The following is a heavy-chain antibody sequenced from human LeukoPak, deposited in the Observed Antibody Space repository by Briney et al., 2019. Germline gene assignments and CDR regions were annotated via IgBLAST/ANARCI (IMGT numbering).Heavy chain of an antibody. V-gene: IGHV3-33*01. Sequence: GGSLRLSCTASGFTFSSYGLHWVRQAPGKGLEWVAIIWYDGSNKYYADSVKGRFTISRDKSKNTLYLQMNSLRAEDTAWYYCARGQNYYGSGSQTFDIWGQGTMVTVSS. D-gene: IGHD3-10*01. J-gene: IGHJ3*02. CDR3: ARGQNYYGSGSQTFDI. CDR2: IWYDGSNK. CDR1: GFTFSSYG.